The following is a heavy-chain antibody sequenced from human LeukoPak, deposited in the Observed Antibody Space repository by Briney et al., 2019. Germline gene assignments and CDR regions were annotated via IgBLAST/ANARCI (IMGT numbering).Heavy chain of an antibody. CDR1: GFTFSNAW. Sequence: GGSLRLSCAASGFTFSNAWMSWVRQAPGKGLEWVGRIKSKTDGGTTDYAAPVKGRFTISRDDSKNTLSLQMNSLRAEDTAVYYCAKSPPNYDFWSGLTAYFDYWGQGTLVTVSS. CDR3: AKSPPNYDFWSGLTAYFDY. V-gene: IGHV3-15*01. J-gene: IGHJ4*02. D-gene: IGHD3-3*01. CDR2: IKSKTDGGTT.